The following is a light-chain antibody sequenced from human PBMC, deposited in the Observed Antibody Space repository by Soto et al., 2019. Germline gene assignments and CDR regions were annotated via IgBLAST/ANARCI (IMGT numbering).Light chain of an antibody. J-gene: IGKJ2*01. Sequence: AFQLTQSPSSLSASLGDRVTISCRASQGIKTDLAWYQQRPGKAPKLLIYDASPLESGVPSRFSGSRYGTDIPLMIRSLQPEDCQTHYCQQFNFHSLYTFGQGTRLEI. CDR1: QGIKTD. CDR2: DAS. CDR3: QQFNFHSLYT. V-gene: IGKV1-13*02.